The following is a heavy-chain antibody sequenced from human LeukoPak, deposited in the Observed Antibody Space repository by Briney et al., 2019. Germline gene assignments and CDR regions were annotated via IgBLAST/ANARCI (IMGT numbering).Heavy chain of an antibody. J-gene: IGHJ3*02. CDR3: KGGVPAAIGAFDI. CDR2: IYYSGST. D-gene: IGHD2-2*01. Sequence: SETLSLTCTVSGGSISSYYWSWIRQPPGKGLEWIGDIYYSGSTNYNPSLKSRVTISVDTSKNQFSLKLSSVTAADTAVYYCKGGVPAAIGAFDIWGQGTMVTVSS. V-gene: IGHV4-59*01. CDR1: GGSISSYY.